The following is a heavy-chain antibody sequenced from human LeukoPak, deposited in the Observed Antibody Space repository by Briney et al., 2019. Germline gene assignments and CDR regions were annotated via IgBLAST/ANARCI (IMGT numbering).Heavy chain of an antibody. CDR1: GFTFSSYA. D-gene: IGHD1-26*01. CDR2: ISGSGGST. Sequence: GGPLRLSCAASGFTFSSYAMSWVRQAPGKGLEWVSAISGSGGSTYYADSVKGRFTISRDNSKNTLYLQMNSLRAEDTAVYYCAKDLVGATYYFDYWGQGTLVTVSS. J-gene: IGHJ4*02. CDR3: AKDLVGATYYFDY. V-gene: IGHV3-23*01.